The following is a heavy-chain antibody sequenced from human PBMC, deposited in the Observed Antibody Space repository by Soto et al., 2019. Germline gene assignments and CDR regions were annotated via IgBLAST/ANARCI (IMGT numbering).Heavy chain of an antibody. J-gene: IGHJ3*02. CDR2: ISAYNGNT. V-gene: IGHV1-18*01. CDR1: GYTFTSYG. D-gene: IGHD5-18*01. Sequence: ASVKVSCKASGYTFTSYGISWVRQAPGQGLERMGWISAYNGNTNSAQKLQGRVTMTTDTSTSTAYMELRSLRSDDTAVYYCARDRYDSIQLWFYQGAFVIWGQGTMVTVSS. CDR3: ARDRYDSIQLWFYQGAFVI.